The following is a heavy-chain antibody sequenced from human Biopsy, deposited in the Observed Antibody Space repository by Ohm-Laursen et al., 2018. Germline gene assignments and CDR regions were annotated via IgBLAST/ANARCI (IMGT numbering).Heavy chain of an antibody. Sequence: SSVKVSCNASGGAFTNYAINWVRQAPGHGLEWMGGVITVSETAGYAERFQGRVTITADVTTTTAYMDLSGLRSEDTAVYYCVAYPSSGFFENNDDFAMDVWGQGTTVIVSS. CDR2: VITVSETA. CDR3: VAYPSSGFFENNDDFAMDV. V-gene: IGHV1-69*01. J-gene: IGHJ6*02. D-gene: IGHD6-19*01. CDR1: GGAFTNYA.